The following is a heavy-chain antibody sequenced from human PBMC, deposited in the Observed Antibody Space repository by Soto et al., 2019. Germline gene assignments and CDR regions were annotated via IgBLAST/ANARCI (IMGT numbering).Heavy chain of an antibody. J-gene: IGHJ4*02. CDR1: GGSISGSY. D-gene: IGHD6-19*01. CDR3: ARSVAVPGAHIDY. CDR2: VYYTGST. V-gene: IGHV4-59*01. Sequence: PSETLSLTCSVSGGSISGSYWSCIRQSPGKGLEWLGYVYYTGSTNYSPSLRSRVSISVDTSKNEFSLRLSSVTAADTAVYFCARSVAVPGAHIDYWGQGTQVTVS.